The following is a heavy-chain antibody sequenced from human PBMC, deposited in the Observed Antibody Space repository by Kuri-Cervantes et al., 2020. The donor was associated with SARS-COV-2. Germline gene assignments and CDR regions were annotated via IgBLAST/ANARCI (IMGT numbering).Heavy chain of an antibody. D-gene: IGHD3-22*01. V-gene: IGHV3-30*03. CDR2: ISYDGSNK. CDR3: ARDRYDSSGWVYFQH. CDR1: GFTFSSYG. J-gene: IGHJ1*01. Sequence: GESLKISCAASGFTFSSYGMHWVRQAPGKGLEWVAVISYDGSNKYYADSVKGRFTISRDNSKNTLYLQMNSLRAEDTAVYYCARDRYDSSGWVYFQHWGQGTLVTVSS.